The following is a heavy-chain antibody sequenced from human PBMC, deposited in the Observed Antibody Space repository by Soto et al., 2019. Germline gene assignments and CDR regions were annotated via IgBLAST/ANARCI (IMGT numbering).Heavy chain of an antibody. Sequence: GGSLRLSCAASGFTFSSYAMSWVRQAPGKGLEWVSAISGSGGSTYYADSVKGRFTISRDNSKNTLYLQMNSLRAEDTAVYYCASYSYGLYYFDYWGQGTLVTVSS. J-gene: IGHJ4*02. CDR1: GFTFSSYA. CDR3: ASYSYGLYYFDY. V-gene: IGHV3-23*01. D-gene: IGHD5-18*01. CDR2: ISGSGGST.